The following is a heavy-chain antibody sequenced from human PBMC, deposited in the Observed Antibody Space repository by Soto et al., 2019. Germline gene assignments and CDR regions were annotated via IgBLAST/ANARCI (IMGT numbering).Heavy chain of an antibody. D-gene: IGHD3-22*01. CDR3: ARDRYLPGLDSSEPDAFDI. J-gene: IGHJ3*02. Sequence: GGSLRLSCAASGFTFSSYAMHWVRQAPGKGLEWVAVISYDGSNKYYADSVKGRFTISRDNSKNTLYLQMNSLRAEDTAVYYCARDRYLPGLDSSEPDAFDIWGQGTMVTVSS. V-gene: IGHV3-30-3*01. CDR2: ISYDGSNK. CDR1: GFTFSSYA.